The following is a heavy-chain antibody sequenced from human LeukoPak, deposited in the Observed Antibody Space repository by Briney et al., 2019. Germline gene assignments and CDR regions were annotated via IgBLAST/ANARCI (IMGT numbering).Heavy chain of an antibody. D-gene: IGHD3-10*01. CDR3: ARGKLITMVRGVMAFAWFDP. V-gene: IGHV1-69*13. J-gene: IGHJ5*02. CDR2: IIPIFGTA. CDR1: GYTLTELS. Sequence: SVKVSCKVSGYTLTELSMHWVRQAPGQGLEWMGGIIPIFGTANYAQKFQGRVTITADESTSTAYMELSSLRSEDTAVYYCARGKLITMVRGVMAFAWFDPWGQGTLVTVSS.